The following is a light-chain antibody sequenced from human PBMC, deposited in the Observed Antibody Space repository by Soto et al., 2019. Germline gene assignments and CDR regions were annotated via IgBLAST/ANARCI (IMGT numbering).Light chain of an antibody. CDR3: SSYTSSTTYV. CDR1: SSDVGGYNY. V-gene: IGLV2-14*01. Sequence: QSALTQPASVSGSPGQSITSSCTGTSSDVGGYNYVSWYQQYPGKAPKLIVYEVNNRPSGVSGRFSGSKSGNTASLTISGLLADDEADYYCSSYTSSTTYVFGTGTKVTVL. CDR2: EVN. J-gene: IGLJ1*01.